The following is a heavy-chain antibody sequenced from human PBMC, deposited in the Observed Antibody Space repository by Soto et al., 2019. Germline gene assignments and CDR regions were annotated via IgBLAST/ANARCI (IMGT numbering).Heavy chain of an antibody. CDR3: ARGGTSGSAVYNWFDP. CDR2: IHYSGGT. J-gene: IGHJ5*02. CDR1: GASVSSHS. D-gene: IGHD3-10*01. V-gene: IGHV4-59*02. Sequence: QVQLQESGPGLVKPSGTLSLTCSVTGASVSSHSWSWIRQSPGKGLEWIGYIHYSGGTNYTPSLRSRVTMSAETSKNQLARDLTSLTAADTAVYYCARGGTSGSAVYNWFDPWGQRTLVTVSS.